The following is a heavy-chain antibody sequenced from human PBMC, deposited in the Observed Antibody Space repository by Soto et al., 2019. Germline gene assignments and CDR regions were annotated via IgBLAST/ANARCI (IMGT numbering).Heavy chain of an antibody. V-gene: IGHV1-2*02. CDR3: ASHDPGARFVP. D-gene: IGHD1-1*01. CDR2: INPNNGAT. CDR1: RYIFTAYF. Sequence: QVQLVQSGAEVKKPGASVKVSCKAPRYIFTAYFMHWVRQAPGQGLEWMGWINPNNGATHYGLSFQGRVTMTKDTSISTAYMELSSLRSDDTAVYYWASHDPGARFVPWGQGTLVIVSS. J-gene: IGHJ5*02.